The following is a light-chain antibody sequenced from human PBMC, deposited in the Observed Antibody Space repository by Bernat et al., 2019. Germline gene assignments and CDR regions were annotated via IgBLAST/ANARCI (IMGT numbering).Light chain of an antibody. CDR1: NIGSRS. J-gene: IGLJ1*01. CDR3: QVWDSSSDHAV. CDR2: YDS. V-gene: IGLV3-21*04. Sequence: SYVLTQPPSVSVAPGKTARITCGGNNIGSRSVHWYQQKPRQAPVLVIYYDSDRPSGIPERFSGSNSGNTATLIVSRVEAGDEADYYGQVWDSSSDHAVFGTGTKVTVL.